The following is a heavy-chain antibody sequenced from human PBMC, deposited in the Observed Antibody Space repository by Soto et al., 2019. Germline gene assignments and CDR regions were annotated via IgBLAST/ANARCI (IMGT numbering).Heavy chain of an antibody. V-gene: IGHV4-59*01. CDR2: IYYSGST. J-gene: IGHJ6*02. Sequence: PSETLSLTCTVSGGSISSYYWSWIRQPPGKGLEWIGYIYYSGSTNYNPSLKSRVTISVDTSKNQFSLKLSSVTAADTAVYYCARLNTMAGMDVWGQGTTVTVS. D-gene: IGHD2-2*01. CDR3: ARLNTMAGMDV. CDR1: GGSISSYY.